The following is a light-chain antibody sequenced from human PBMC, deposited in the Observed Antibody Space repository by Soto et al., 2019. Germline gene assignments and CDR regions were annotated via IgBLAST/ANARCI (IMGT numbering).Light chain of an antibody. V-gene: IGLV2-8*01. CDR2: EVS. CDR1: SSDVGAYDY. Sequence: QSALTQPPSASGSPGQSVTISCTGTSSDVGAYDYVSWYQQHPGKAPKLMIYEVSQRPSGVSDRFSGSKSGNTASLTISGLQAEAECDYYSSSFAGINTLLFGGGTKLTVL. J-gene: IGLJ2*01. CDR3: SSFAGINTLL.